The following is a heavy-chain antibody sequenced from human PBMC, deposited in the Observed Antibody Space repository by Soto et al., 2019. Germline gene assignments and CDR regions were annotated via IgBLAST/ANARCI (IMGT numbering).Heavy chain of an antibody. J-gene: IGHJ5*02. Sequence: QVQLQESGPGLVQPSGTLSLTCAVSGASINNRHWWSWVRQTPGKGLEWIGETYHSGTTNYNPSLKTRVTISIDKSKNQFSLKMNSVTAADTAVYYCAREVNSSPARGPNWFDPWGQGTLVTVSS. CDR1: GASINNRHW. V-gene: IGHV4-4*02. CDR2: TYHSGTT. CDR3: AREVNSSPARGPNWFDP. D-gene: IGHD6-13*01.